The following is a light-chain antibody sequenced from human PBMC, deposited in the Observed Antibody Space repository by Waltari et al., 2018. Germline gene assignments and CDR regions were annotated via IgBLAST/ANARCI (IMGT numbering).Light chain of an antibody. J-gene: IGKJ1*01. CDR1: QSLLRSNGYNF. CDR2: LGS. CDR3: MQALQSPT. Sequence: DIVMTQSPLSLPVTPGEPASISCTSSQSLLRSNGYNFLDWYLQKPGQSPQLLIYLGSNRASGVPDRFSGSGSGTNFTLRISRVEAEDVGVYYCMQALQSPTFGQGTKVEIK. V-gene: IGKV2-28*01.